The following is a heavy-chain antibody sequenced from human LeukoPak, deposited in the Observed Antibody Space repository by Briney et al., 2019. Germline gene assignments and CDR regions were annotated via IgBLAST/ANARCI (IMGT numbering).Heavy chain of an antibody. CDR2: INHDNTEN. Sequence: GGTLRLSCAASEFSFNSDWMDWVRQAPGKWLEWVANINHDNTENNYLDSVKGRFTISRDNAQNSLYLQLNGLRVEDTAVYYCTRRLDDWGQGTLVTVSS. D-gene: IGHD3-16*01. V-gene: IGHV3-7*01. CDR3: TRRLDD. CDR1: EFSFNSDW. J-gene: IGHJ4*02.